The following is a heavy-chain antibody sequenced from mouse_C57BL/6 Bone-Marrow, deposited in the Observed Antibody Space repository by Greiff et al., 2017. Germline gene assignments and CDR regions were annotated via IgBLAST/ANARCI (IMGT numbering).Heavy chain of an antibody. CDR2: IWRGGST. Sequence: QVQLLQSGPGLVQPSQSLSITCTVSGFSLTSYGVHWVRQSPGKGLEWLGVIWRGGSTDYNAAFMSRLSITKDNTKSQVFFKMNSLQADDTAIYYCAKATTVVGGGYAYWGQGTLVTVSA. V-gene: IGHV2-5*01. J-gene: IGHJ3*01. CDR3: AKATTVVGGGYAY. CDR1: GFSLTSYG. D-gene: IGHD1-1*01.